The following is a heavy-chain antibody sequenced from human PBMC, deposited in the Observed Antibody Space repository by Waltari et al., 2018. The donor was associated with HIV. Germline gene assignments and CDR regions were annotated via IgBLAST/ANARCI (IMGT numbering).Heavy chain of an antibody. J-gene: IGHJ4*02. CDR2: INSEGSNT. Sequence: EVQLVESGGGLVQPGGSLRLSCAASGFTFSRYWMHWVRQAPGKGLVWVQCINSEGSNTDYADSVSGRITISRDNAKNTLYLEMNSLRAEDTAVYYCARGLSLGDRYRIDYFHYWGQGALVTVSS. V-gene: IGHV3-74*01. CDR3: ARGLSLGDRYRIDYFHY. D-gene: IGHD4-17*01. CDR1: GFTFSRYW.